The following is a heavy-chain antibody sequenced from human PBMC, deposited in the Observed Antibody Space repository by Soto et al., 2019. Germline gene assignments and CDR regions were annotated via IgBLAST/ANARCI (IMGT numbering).Heavy chain of an antibody. D-gene: IGHD6-19*01. CDR2: ISYDGSNK. CDR3: ARAEQWLVLGNYFDY. V-gene: IGHV3-30-3*01. CDR1: GFTFSSYA. Sequence: GGSLRLSCAASGFTFSSYAMHWVRQAPGKGLEWVAVISYDGSNKYYADSVKGRFTISRDNSKNTLYLQMNSLRAEDTAVYYCARAEQWLVLGNYFDYWGQGTLVTVSS. J-gene: IGHJ4*02.